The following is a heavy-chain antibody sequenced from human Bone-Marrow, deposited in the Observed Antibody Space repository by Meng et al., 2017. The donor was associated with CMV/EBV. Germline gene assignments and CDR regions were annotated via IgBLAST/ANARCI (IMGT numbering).Heavy chain of an antibody. V-gene: IGHV4-38-2*02. CDR1: GASISTRYY. J-gene: IGHJ4*02. CDR3: ARDPWLQGTSFEY. Sequence: GSLRLSCTVSGASISTRYYWGWIRQPPGKGLEWIGSIYHSGSTYNNPSLESRVTISIDTSKNQFSLKLSSVTAADTAVYYCARDPWLQGTSFEYWGQGMLVTVSS. D-gene: IGHD3-22*01. CDR2: IYHSGST.